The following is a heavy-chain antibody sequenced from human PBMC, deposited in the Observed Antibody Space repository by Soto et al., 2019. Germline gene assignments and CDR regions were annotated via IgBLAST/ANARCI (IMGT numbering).Heavy chain of an antibody. D-gene: IGHD3-10*01. Sequence: SETLSLTCTGSVGSISSYYSSWIRQPPEKGLEWIGYIYYSGSTNYNPSLKSRVTISVDTSKNQFSLKLSSVTAADTAVYYCARENYYGSGSYRLGYYGMDVWGQGPTVTVSS. V-gene: IGHV4-59*01. CDR2: IYYSGST. CDR1: VGSISSYY. J-gene: IGHJ6*02. CDR3: ARENYYGSGSYRLGYYGMDV.